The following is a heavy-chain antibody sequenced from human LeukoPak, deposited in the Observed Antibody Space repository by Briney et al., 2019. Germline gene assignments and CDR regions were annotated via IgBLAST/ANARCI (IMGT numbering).Heavy chain of an antibody. D-gene: IGHD6-19*01. J-gene: IGHJ4*02. CDR1: GGSMNNYY. CDR3: ARARSSAWFDYFDY. Sequence: SETLSLTCTVSGGSMNNYYWSWIRQPPGKGLEWIGCISDSGNTNSNPSLKSRVTISVDTSKNQFSLRLSSVTAADTAVYYCARARSSAWFDYFDYXGQGTXVXVSS. V-gene: IGHV4-59*01. CDR2: ISDSGNT.